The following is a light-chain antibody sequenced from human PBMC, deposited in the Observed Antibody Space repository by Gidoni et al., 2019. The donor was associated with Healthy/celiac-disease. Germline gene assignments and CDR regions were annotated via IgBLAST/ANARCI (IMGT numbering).Light chain of an antibody. CDR1: QSLMHSNGYNY. CDR2: WGS. J-gene: IGKJ3*01. CDR3: MQALQTSFT. V-gene: IGKV2-28*01. Sequence: DIVMTQSPLSLAVTPGEPASISCRSSQSLMHSNGYNYLDWYLQKQGQPTQLLIYWGSNRDSGVPDRFSGSGSGTYFTLKISRVEAEDVGVYYCMQALQTSFTFGPGTKVEIK.